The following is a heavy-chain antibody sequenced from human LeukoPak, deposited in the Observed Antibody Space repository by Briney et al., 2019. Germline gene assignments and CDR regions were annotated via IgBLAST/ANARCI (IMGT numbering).Heavy chain of an antibody. D-gene: IGHD3-22*01. Sequence: SVKVSCKASGGTFSSYAISWVRQAPGQGLEWMGGIIPIFGTANYAQKFQGRVTITADESTSTAYMELSSLRSEDTAVYYCARGSTYYYDSSGYNWFDPWGQGTLVTVSS. CDR1: GGTFSSYA. CDR2: IIPIFGTA. CDR3: ARGSTYYYDSSGYNWFDP. V-gene: IGHV1-69*13. J-gene: IGHJ5*02.